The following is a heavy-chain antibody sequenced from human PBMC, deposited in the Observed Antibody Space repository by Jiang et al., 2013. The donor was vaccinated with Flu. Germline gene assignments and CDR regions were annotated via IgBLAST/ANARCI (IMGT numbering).Heavy chain of an antibody. CDR1: GYSISSGYY. D-gene: IGHD6-19*01. V-gene: IGHV4-38-2*02. CDR3: ARDGYSSGRGNWFDP. CDR2: IYHSGST. Sequence: PSETLSLTCTVSGYSISSGYYWGWIRQPPGKGLEWIGSIYHSGSTYYNPSLKSRVTISVDTSKNQFSLKLSSVTAADTAVYYCARDGYSSGRGNWFDPWGQGTLVTVSS. J-gene: IGHJ5*02.